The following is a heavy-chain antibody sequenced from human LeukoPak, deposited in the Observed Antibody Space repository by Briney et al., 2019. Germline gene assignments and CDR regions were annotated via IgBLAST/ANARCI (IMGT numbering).Heavy chain of an antibody. Sequence: GGSLRLSCAASGFTFSSYEMSWVRQAPGRGLEWVSYISGSGAAIYYADSVKGRFTISRDDAKNSLYLQMNSLRAEDTAVYYCAREDIRLDYFDYWGQGSLVTVSS. D-gene: IGHD6-19*01. CDR1: GFTFSSYE. CDR2: ISGSGAAI. CDR3: AREDIRLDYFDY. V-gene: IGHV3-48*03. J-gene: IGHJ4*02.